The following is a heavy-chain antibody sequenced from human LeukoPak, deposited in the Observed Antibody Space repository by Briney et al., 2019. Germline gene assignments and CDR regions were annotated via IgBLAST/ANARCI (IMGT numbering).Heavy chain of an antibody. D-gene: IGHD5-12*01. J-gene: IGHJ4*02. CDR3: AKGGSSGYVSIGSD. Sequence: GGSLRLSCAASGFTFSIYAMSWVRQAPGKGLEWVSAISGSGGSTYYADSVKGRFTISRDNSKNTLYLQMNSLRAEDTAVYYCAKGGSSGYVSIGSDWGQGTLVTVSS. CDR2: ISGSGGST. V-gene: IGHV3-23*01. CDR1: GFTFSIYA.